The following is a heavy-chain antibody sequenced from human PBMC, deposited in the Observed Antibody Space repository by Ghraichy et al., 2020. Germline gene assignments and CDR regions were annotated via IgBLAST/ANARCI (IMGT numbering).Heavy chain of an antibody. Sequence: ESLNISCTVSGGSIGNSYWNWIRQPPGKGLEWIGYIYYGGNNFNPSLKSRVTMSVDTSKNQFSLKLTSMTAADTAVYYCARAGAGRRDYFDHWGPGTLVTVSS. CDR1: GGSIGNSY. D-gene: IGHD6-19*01. V-gene: IGHV4-59*01. CDR2: IYYGGN. CDR3: ARAGAGRRDYFDH. J-gene: IGHJ4*02.